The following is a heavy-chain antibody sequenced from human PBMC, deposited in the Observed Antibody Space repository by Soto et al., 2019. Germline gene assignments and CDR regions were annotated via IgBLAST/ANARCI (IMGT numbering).Heavy chain of an antibody. CDR3: ARGGSGYVWFNEF. V-gene: IGHV1-69*01. J-gene: IGHJ4*02. CDR2: IIPVFGST. Sequence: QEQLVQSGAEVRKPGSSVRVSCKDSGGLFSSYAISWVRQAPGQGLEWMGGIIPVFGSTNYAQKFQDRLTITADENTNIAYMDLSSLKSDDTAIYYCARGGSGYVWFNEFWGQGTLVTVSS. D-gene: IGHD3-22*01. CDR1: GGLFSSYA.